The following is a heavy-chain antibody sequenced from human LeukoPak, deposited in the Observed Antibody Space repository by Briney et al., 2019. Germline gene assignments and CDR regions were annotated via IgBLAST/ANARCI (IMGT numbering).Heavy chain of an antibody. D-gene: IGHD2-15*01. CDR2: LYSGGST. Sequence: PGGSLRLSCAASGFTFSSYAMSWVRQAPGKGLEWVSVLYSGGSTYYAGSVKGRFTISRDNSKNTLYLQMNSLRAEDTAVYYCARAPPGYCSGGSCSRPLDLWGQGTLVTVSS. CDR3: ARAPPGYCSGGSCSRPLDL. V-gene: IGHV3-66*01. J-gene: IGHJ5*02. CDR1: GFTFSSYA.